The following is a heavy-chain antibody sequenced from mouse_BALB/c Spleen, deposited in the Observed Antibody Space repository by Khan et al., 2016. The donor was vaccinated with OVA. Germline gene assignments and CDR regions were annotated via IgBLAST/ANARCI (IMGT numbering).Heavy chain of an antibody. D-gene: IGHD3-3*01. CDR2: INPKNGVT. V-gene: IGHV1-18*01. CDR3: AKDAGRY. Sequence: VQLKQSGPELVKPGASVKISCKTSGYTFTEYTLHWVKQSHGKSLEWIGVINPKNGVTSYNQKFKGKATLTVDKSSSTAYMEFRSLKSEDSAVFDWAKDAGRYWGQGTSVTVSS. CDR1: GYTFTEYT. J-gene: IGHJ4*01.